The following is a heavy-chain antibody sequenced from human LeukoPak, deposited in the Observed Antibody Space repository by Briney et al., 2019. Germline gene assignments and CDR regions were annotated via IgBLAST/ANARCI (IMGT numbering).Heavy chain of an antibody. CDR1: GFTFSDYY. V-gene: IGHV3-11*04. J-gene: IGHJ4*02. D-gene: IGHD5-18*01. Sequence: GGFLRLSCAASGFTFSDYYMSWIRQAPGKGLEWVSYISSSGSTIYYADSVKGRFTISRDNSKTTLYMQMNSLRAEDTAVYYCAKDREYSFGSVFDYWGQGTLVTVSS. CDR3: AKDREYSFGSVFDY. CDR2: ISSSGSTI.